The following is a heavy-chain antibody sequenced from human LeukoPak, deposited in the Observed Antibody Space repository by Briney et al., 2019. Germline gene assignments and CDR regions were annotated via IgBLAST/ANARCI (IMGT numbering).Heavy chain of an antibody. V-gene: IGHV3-30*03. CDR3: ARDLQYYCDYGMVV. CDR2: ISYDGSNK. CDR1: GFTFSSYG. J-gene: IGHJ6*02. Sequence: GGSLRLSCAASGFTFSSYGMHWVRQAPGKGLEWVAVISYDGSNKYYADSVKGRFTISRDNSKNTLYLQMNSLRAEDTAVYYCARDLQYYCDYGMVVWGQRTTVTVS.